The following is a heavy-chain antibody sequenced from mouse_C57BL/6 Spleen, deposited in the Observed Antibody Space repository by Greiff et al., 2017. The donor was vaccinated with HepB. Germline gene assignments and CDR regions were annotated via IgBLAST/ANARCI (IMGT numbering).Heavy chain of an antibody. D-gene: IGHD2-3*01. CDR3: ARLDGYYFWFAY. Sequence: EVKLVESEGGLVQPGSSMKLSCTASGFTFSDYYMAWVRQVPEKGLEWVANINYDGSSTYYLDSLKCRFIISRDNAKNILYLQMSSLKSEDTATYYCARLDGYYFWFAYWGQGTLVTVSA. J-gene: IGHJ3*01. CDR1: GFTFSDYY. CDR2: INYDGSST. V-gene: IGHV5-16*01.